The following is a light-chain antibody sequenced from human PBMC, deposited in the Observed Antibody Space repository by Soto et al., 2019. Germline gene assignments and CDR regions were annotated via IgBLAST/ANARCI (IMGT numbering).Light chain of an antibody. CDR2: AAS. Sequence: DIQLTQSPSFLSASVGDRVTITCRASQGIRNYLAWYQQKPVKAPKVLISAASPLQSGVPSRFSGSGSGTEFTITINSLQPEDFATYYYQQFNTDPPLTFGGGTKVEIK. CDR3: QQFNTDPPLT. CDR1: QGIRNY. V-gene: IGKV1-9*01. J-gene: IGKJ4*01.